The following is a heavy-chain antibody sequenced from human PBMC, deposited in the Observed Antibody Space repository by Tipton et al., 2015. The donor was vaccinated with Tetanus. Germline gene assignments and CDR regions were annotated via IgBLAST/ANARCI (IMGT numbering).Heavy chain of an antibody. Sequence: SLRLSCAASGFTFSNYAMSWVRQAPGKGLEWVSGVTGGNTYYADSVKGRFTISRDNAKSSLFLQMNSLRPEDTAVYFCAKDYSSSSWTWSRRYFDLWGRGTLVAVSS. CDR1: GFTFSNYA. V-gene: IGHV3-23*01. CDR3: AKDYSSSSWTWSRRYFDL. J-gene: IGHJ2*01. D-gene: IGHD6-6*01. CDR2: VTGGNT.